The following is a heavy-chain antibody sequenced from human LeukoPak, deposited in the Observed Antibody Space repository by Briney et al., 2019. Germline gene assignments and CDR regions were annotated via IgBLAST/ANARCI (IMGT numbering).Heavy chain of an antibody. CDR2: IDSSGNTM. J-gene: IGHJ6*02. CDR1: GFTLSSFE. CDR3: ARISGNYYYVMDV. Sequence: GGSLRLSCASSGFTLSSFERNWVRQAPGRRLECILHIDSSGNTMYYADSVKGRFTISRDTAKNSLYLQMNRLRVEDTAVYHCARISGNYYYVMDVWGQGTTVTVSS. V-gene: IGHV3-48*03.